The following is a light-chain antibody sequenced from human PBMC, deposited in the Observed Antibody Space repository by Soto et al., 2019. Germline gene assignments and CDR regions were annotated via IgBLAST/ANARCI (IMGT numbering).Light chain of an antibody. J-gene: IGKJ5*01. V-gene: IGKV1-27*01. Sequence: DIQMTQSPSSLSASVGDRVTITCRASQDISVYLAWYQQKQGEVPKLLIYSASTLQSRVPPRFSGRGSGTYFTLTISSVQPDDVATYYCQKFNTAPLTFGQGTRLEIK. CDR1: QDISVY. CDR3: QKFNTAPLT. CDR2: SAS.